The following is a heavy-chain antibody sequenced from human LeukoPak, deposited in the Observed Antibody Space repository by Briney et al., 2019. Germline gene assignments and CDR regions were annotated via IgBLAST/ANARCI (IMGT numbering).Heavy chain of an antibody. Sequence: SETLSLTCAVYGGSFSGYYWSWIRQPPGKGLEWIGEINHSGSTNYNPSLKSRVTISVDTSKNQFSLKLSSVTAADTAVYYCARAVPGPMFFDYWGQGIQVIVSS. CDR3: ARAVPGPMFFDY. J-gene: IGHJ4*02. V-gene: IGHV4-34*01. CDR1: GGSFSGYY. D-gene: IGHD6-19*01. CDR2: INHSGST.